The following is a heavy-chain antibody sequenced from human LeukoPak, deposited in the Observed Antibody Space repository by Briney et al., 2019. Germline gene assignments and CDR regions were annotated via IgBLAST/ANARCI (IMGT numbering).Heavy chain of an antibody. D-gene: IGHD2/OR15-2a*01. J-gene: IGHJ4*02. CDR3: AKDFLIDPL. CDR2: IRYDGSNK. CDR1: GFTFSNAW. V-gene: IGHV3-30*02. Sequence: GGSLRLSCAASGFTFSNAWMSWVRQAPGKGLEWVAFIRYDGSNKYYADSVKGRFTISRDNSKNTLYLQMNSLRAEDTAVYYCAKDFLIDPLWGQGTLVTVSS.